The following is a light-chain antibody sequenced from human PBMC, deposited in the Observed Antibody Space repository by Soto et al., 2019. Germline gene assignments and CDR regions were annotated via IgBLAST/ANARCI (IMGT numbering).Light chain of an antibody. V-gene: IGKV3-11*01. CDR2: NAS. CDR3: QQRCDWSPLT. Sequence: EIVLTQSPATLSLSPGERAILSCRASQSVSTFLAWFQQKPGQPPRLLIYNASNRTTGIPARFSGSGSGTAFTLSISSLEPEDSAVYYCQQRCDWSPLTFGQGTRLEIK. CDR1: QSVSTF. J-gene: IGKJ5*01.